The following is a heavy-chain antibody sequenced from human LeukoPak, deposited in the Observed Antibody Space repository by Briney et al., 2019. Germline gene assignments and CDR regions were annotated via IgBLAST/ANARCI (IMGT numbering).Heavy chain of an antibody. D-gene: IGHD2-2*01. CDR3: ARHVVVPAATDLIDY. J-gene: IGHJ4*02. CDR2: INHGGST. CDR1: GGSFSGYY. V-gene: IGHV4-34*01. Sequence: SETLSLTCAVYGGSFSGYYWSWIRQPPGKGLEWIGEINHGGSTNYNPSLKSRVTISVDTSKNQFSLKLSSVTAADTAVYYCARHVVVPAATDLIDYWGQGTLVTVSS.